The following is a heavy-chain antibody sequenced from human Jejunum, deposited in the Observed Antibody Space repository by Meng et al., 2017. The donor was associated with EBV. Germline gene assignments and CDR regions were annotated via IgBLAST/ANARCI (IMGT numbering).Heavy chain of an antibody. D-gene: IGHD6-19*01. CDR2: IYSDSTT. CDR3: AKRETSGWYDL. CDR1: GFIVSNSY. Sequence: QLVDSGGGLIQPGGSLGLSGAASGFIVSNSYFSWVRQAPGKGLEWVSVIYSDSTTHYADSVKGRFTMSRDNSKSTLFLQMDSLRVEDTAIYYCAKRETSGWYDLWGQGTLVTVSS. V-gene: IGHV3-53*01. J-gene: IGHJ5*01.